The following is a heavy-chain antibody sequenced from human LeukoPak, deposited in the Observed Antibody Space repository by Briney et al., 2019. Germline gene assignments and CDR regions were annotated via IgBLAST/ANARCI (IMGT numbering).Heavy chain of an antibody. V-gene: IGHV3-73*01. J-gene: IGHJ6*03. CDR2: IGSRADTYAT. CDR3: LVEPTYYVDV. CDR1: GFTFSGSA. Sequence: GGSLRLSCAVSGFTFSGSAMHWVRQASGKGLEWVGRIGSRADTYATTYAASVKGRFTISRDDSKNTAHLQMNNLKTEDKAVYYCLVEPTYYVDVWGKGTAVTVSS.